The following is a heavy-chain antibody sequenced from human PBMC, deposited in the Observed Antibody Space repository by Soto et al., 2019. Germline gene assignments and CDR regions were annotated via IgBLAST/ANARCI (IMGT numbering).Heavy chain of an antibody. V-gene: IGHV1-58*01. CDR1: GFTFTSSA. J-gene: IGHJ6*02. CDR2: IVVGSGNT. D-gene: IGHD3-10*01. Sequence: SVKVSCKASGFTFTSSAVQWVRQARGQRLEWIGWIVVGSGNTNYAQKFQERVTITRDMSTGTAYMELSSLRSEDTAVYYCAADPDYYGSGSYYIHYYYGMDVWGQGTTVTVYS. CDR3: AADPDYYGSGSYYIHYYYGMDV.